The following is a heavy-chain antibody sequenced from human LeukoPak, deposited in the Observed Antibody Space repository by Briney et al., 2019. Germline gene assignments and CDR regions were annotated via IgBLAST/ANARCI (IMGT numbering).Heavy chain of an antibody. D-gene: IGHD5-12*01. CDR2: IYYSGST. V-gene: IGHV4-61*08. Sequence: SETLSLTCTVSGGSISSGDYYWSWIRQPPGKGLEWIGYIYYSGSTNYNPSLKSRVTISVDTSKNQFSLKLSSVTAADTAVYYCARGGVDIVAYYYYYYMDVWGKGTTVTVSS. CDR3: ARGGVDIVAYYYYYYMDV. J-gene: IGHJ6*03. CDR1: GGSISSGDYY.